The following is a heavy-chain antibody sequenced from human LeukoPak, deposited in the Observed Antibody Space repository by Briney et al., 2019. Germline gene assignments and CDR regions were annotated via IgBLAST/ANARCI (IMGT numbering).Heavy chain of an antibody. Sequence: PSQTLSLTCTVSGSSISSGAYYWSWIRQHPGKGLEWIGYIYYSGRTYYKPSLKSRVTISVDTSNNQFSLKVSSVSAADTAVYYCARIRPETYYFDFWGQGTLVTVSS. D-gene: IGHD1-14*01. V-gene: IGHV4-31*03. CDR2: IYYSGRT. J-gene: IGHJ4*02. CDR1: GSSISSGAYY. CDR3: ARIRPETYYFDF.